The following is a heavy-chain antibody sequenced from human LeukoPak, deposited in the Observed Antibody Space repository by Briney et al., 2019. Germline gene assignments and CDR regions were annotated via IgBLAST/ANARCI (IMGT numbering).Heavy chain of an antibody. V-gene: IGHV1-69*02. CDR1: GYRFTSYW. Sequence: KISCKGSGYRFTSYWIAWVRQTPGKGLEWMGRIIPILGIANYAQKFQGRVTITADKSTSTAYMELSSLRSEDTAVYYCARRDSRSYYYDYWGQGTLVTVSS. J-gene: IGHJ4*02. D-gene: IGHD6-6*01. CDR3: ARRDSRSYYYDY. CDR2: IIPILGIA.